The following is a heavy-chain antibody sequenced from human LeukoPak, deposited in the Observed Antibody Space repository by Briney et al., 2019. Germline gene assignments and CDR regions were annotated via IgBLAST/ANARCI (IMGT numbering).Heavy chain of an antibody. D-gene: IGHD2-2*01. CDR1: GFTFSNAW. J-gene: IGHJ4*02. V-gene: IGHV3-15*01. CDR2: IKSKTDGGTT. CDR3: TTYIEVVPAAVLTDY. Sequence: GGSLRLSCAASGFTFSNAWMSWVRQAPGKGLEWVGRIKSKTDGGTTDYAAPVKGRFTISRDDSKNTLYLQMNSLKTEDTAVYYCTTYIEVVPAAVLTDYWGQGTLVTVSS.